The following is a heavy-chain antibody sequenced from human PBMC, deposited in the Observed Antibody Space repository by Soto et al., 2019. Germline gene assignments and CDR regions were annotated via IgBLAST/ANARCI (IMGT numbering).Heavy chain of an antibody. CDR2: ISGSGGST. CDR1: GFTFSSYA. V-gene: IGHV3-23*01. Sequence: GGSLRLSCAASGFTFSSYAMSWVRQAPGKGLEWVSAISGSGGSTYYADSVKGRFNISRDNSKNTLYLQMNSLRAEDTAVDYCAKQLPGRAAAGTGDDAFDIWGQGTMVTVSS. D-gene: IGHD6-13*01. J-gene: IGHJ3*02. CDR3: AKQLPGRAAAGTGDDAFDI.